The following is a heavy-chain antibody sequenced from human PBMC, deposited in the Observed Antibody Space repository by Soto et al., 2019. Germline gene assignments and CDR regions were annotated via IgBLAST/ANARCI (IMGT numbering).Heavy chain of an antibody. CDR2: MNGGGCLI. D-gene: IGHD6-19*01. V-gene: IGHV3-23*01. CDR1: GFPCTSYS. CDR3: AKTNPSMAHRIGWHDCLAP. J-gene: IGHJ5*02. Sequence: PGGSLRRSCAASGFPCTSYSMPLVRQAPGKGLEWVSTMNGGGCLIYYAYYVKGRFTISRYNSKTTLYLQRNSLRAEDTAVYYCAKTNPSMAHRIGWHDCLAPWGQGSRVTVSS.